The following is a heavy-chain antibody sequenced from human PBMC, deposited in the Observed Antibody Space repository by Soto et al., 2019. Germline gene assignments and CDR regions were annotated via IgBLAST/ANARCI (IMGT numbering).Heavy chain of an antibody. Sequence: SDTLSLTCTVSGGSIRSDPSWILQSPGKGLEWIGYIHYSGTTNYNPSLKSRVTISVDTSKNQFSLELTSVTVSDTAVFYCARGMATADYWGRGSLVP. CDR1: GGSIRSDP. CDR2: IHYSGTT. D-gene: IGHD5-12*01. CDR3: ARGMATADY. V-gene: IGHV4-59*07. J-gene: IGHJ4*02.